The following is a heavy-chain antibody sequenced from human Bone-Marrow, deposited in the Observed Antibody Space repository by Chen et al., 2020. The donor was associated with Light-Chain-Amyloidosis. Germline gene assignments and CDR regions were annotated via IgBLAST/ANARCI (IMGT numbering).Heavy chain of an antibody. CDR3: ARTTLRYLDY. D-gene: IGHD3-9*01. V-gene: IGHV3-74*01. Sequence: EVLLVESGGEVVQPGGSLRLSCTSSRFSFSTYWMHWVRQSPGKGLVSVPRTNSAGTSTTYADSVKGRFTVSRDNTKNTMYLEMNSLRVEDTAVYYCARTTLRYLDYWGQGTLVTVSS. CDR2: TNSAGTST. J-gene: IGHJ4*02. CDR1: RFSFSTYW.